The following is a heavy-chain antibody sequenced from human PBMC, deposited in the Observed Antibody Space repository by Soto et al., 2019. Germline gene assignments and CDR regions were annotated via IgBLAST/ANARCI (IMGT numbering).Heavy chain of an antibody. CDR2: IYPGDSDT. CDR1: GYTFTNYW. J-gene: IGHJ6*02. Sequence: VESLKISCKGSGYTFTNYWIGWVRQMPGKGLEWMGIIYPGDSDTKYNPSFQGQVTISADKSITTTYLQWSSLKASDTALYYCAASIFYYGMDVWGQGPTVTVSS. CDR3: AASIFYYGMDV. V-gene: IGHV5-51*01.